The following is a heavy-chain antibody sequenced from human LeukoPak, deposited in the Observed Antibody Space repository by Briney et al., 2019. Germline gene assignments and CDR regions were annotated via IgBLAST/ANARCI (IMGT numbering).Heavy chain of an antibody. CDR1: GYTFTSYG. D-gene: IGHD3-10*01. CDR2: ISAYNGNT. Sequence: RASVKVSCKASGYTFTSYGFSWVRQAPGQGLEWMGWISAYNGNTEYAQKHQGRVTMTTDRSTSTAYMELRSLRSDDTAVYYCARDWGILRGLYYFDFWGQGTLVTVSS. CDR3: ARDWGILRGLYYFDF. V-gene: IGHV1-18*01. J-gene: IGHJ4*02.